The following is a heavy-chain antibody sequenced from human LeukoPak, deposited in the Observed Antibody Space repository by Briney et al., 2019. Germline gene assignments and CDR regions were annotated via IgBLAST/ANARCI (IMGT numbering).Heavy chain of an antibody. CDR1: GFTFSSYA. V-gene: IGHV3-30-3*01. CDR3: ARGLSSGWYRGVDY. J-gene: IGHJ4*02. Sequence: QTGGSLRLSCAASGFTFSSYAMHWVRQAPGKGLEWVAVISYDGSNKYYADSVKGRFPISRDNSKNTLYLQMNSLRAEDTAVYYCARGLSSGWYRGVDYWGQGTLVTVSS. D-gene: IGHD6-19*01. CDR2: ISYDGSNK.